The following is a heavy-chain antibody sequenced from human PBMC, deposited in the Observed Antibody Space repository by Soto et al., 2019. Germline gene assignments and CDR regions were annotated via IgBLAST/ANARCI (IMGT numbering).Heavy chain of an antibody. V-gene: IGHV3-23*01. J-gene: IGHJ5*02. Sequence: LRLSCAASGFPFSSYAMSWVRQAPGKGLEWVSAISGSGGSTYYADSVKGRFTISRDNSKNTLYLQMNSLRAEDTAVYYCAKDRHFDWLLYYRFDPWGQGTLVTVSS. CDR1: GFPFSSYA. CDR3: AKDRHFDWLLYYRFDP. D-gene: IGHD3-9*01. CDR2: ISGSGGST.